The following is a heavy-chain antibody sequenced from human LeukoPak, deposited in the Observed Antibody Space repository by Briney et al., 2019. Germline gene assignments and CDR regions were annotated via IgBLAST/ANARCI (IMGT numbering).Heavy chain of an antibody. Sequence: GGSLRLSCAASGFTFDDYAMHWVRQAPGKGLEWVSAISGSGGSTYYADSVKGRFTISRDNSKNTLYLQMNSLRAEGTAVYYCAKGLPRGFDYWGQGTLVTVSS. CDR2: ISGSGGST. D-gene: IGHD5-18*01. CDR3: AKGLPRGFDY. CDR1: GFTFDDYA. V-gene: IGHV3-23*01. J-gene: IGHJ4*02.